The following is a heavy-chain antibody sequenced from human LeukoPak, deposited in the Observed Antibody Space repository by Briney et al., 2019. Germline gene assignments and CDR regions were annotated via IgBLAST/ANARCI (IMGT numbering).Heavy chain of an antibody. CDR3: ARGNYGDYLFWFDP. D-gene: IGHD4-17*01. CDR1: GGSISSYY. J-gene: IGHJ5*02. V-gene: IGHV4-34*01. Sequence: SETLSLTCTVSGGSISSYYWSWIRQPPGKGLEWIGEINHSGSTNYNPSLKSRVTISVDTSKNQFSLKLSSVTAADTAVYYCARGNYGDYLFWFDPWGQGTLVTVSS. CDR2: INHSGST.